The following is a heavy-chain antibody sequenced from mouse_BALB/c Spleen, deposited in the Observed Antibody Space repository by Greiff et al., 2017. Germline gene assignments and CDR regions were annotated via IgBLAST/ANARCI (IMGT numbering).Heavy chain of an antibody. D-gene: IGHD2-3*01. J-gene: IGHJ2*01. Sequence: EVMLVESGAELVKPGASVKLSCTASGFNIKDTYMHWVKQRPEQGLEWIGRIDPANGNTKYDPKFQGKATITADTSSNTAYLQLSSLTSEDTAVYYCARGGWLLRYYFDYWGQGTTLTVSS. CDR2: IDPANGNT. V-gene: IGHV14-3*02. CDR3: ARGGWLLRYYFDY. CDR1: GFNIKDTY.